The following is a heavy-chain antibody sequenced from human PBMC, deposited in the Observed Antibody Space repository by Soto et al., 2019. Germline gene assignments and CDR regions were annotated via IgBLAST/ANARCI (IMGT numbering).Heavy chain of an antibody. CDR1: GGSISSSSYY. CDR3: ERVGMFYGMDV. V-gene: IGHV4-39*01. Sequence: SETLSLTCTVSGGSISSSSYYWGWIRQPPGKGLEWIGSIYYSGSTYYNPSLKSRVTISVDTSKNQFSLKLSSVTAADTAVYYCERVGMFYGMDVWGQGTTVTVSS. CDR2: IYYSGST. D-gene: IGHD3-10*02. J-gene: IGHJ6*02.